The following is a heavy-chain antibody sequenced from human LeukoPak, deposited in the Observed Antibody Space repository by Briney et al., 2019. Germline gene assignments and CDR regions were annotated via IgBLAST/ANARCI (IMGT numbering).Heavy chain of an antibody. Sequence: GGSLRLSCAASGFTVSSNYMSWVRQAPGKGLEWVSVIYSGGSTYYADSVKGRFTISRDNSKNTLYLQMNSPRAEDTAVYYCARDRGSYPYYFDYWGQGTLVTVSS. CDR2: IYSGGST. V-gene: IGHV3-66*01. D-gene: IGHD1-26*01. CDR3: ARDRGSYPYYFDY. J-gene: IGHJ4*02. CDR1: GFTVSSNY.